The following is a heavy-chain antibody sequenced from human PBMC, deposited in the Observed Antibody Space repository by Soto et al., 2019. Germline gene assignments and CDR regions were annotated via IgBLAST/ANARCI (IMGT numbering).Heavy chain of an antibody. Sequence: SETLSLTCAVYGGSFSGYYWSWIRQPPGKGLEWIGEINHSGSTNYNPSLKSRVTISVDTSKNQFSLKLSSVTAADTAVYYCARGRGYSGYDRWFDPWGQGTLVTVSS. CDR3: ARGRGYSGYDRWFDP. D-gene: IGHD5-12*01. CDR1: GGSFSGYY. CDR2: INHSGST. J-gene: IGHJ5*02. V-gene: IGHV4-34*01.